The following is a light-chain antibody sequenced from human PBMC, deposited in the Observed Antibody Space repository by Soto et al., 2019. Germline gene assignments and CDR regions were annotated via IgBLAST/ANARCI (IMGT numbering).Light chain of an antibody. CDR3: QQYYSTPLT. CDR1: QSVLYTSNNKNH. J-gene: IGKJ4*01. Sequence: DIVMTQSPDSLDVSLGERATINCKSSQSVLYTSNNKNHLAWYQQKPGQPPKLLIYWSSTRESGVPDRFSGSGSGTDYTLTISSLQAEDVAVYYCQQYYSTPLTFGGGTKVEIK. CDR2: WSS. V-gene: IGKV4-1*01.